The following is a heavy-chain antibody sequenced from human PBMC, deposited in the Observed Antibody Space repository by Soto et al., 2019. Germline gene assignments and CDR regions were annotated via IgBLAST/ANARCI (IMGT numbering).Heavy chain of an antibody. CDR2: IKQDGSEK. D-gene: IGHD5-12*01. Sequence: GGSLRLSCAASGFTFSSYWMSWVRQAPGKGLEWVANIKQDGSEKYYVDSVKGRFTISRDNAKNSLYLQMNSLRAEDTAVYYCAREGGYSGYDYDYYYYYMDVWGKGTTVTVSS. V-gene: IGHV3-7*01. J-gene: IGHJ6*03. CDR1: GFTFSSYW. CDR3: AREGGYSGYDYDYYYYYMDV.